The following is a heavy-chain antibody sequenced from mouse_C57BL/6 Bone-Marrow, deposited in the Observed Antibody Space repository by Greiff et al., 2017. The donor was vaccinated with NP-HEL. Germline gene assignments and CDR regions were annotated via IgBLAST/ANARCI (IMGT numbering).Heavy chain of an antibody. D-gene: IGHD1-1*01. J-gene: IGHJ2*01. CDR1: GFTFTDYY. CDR2: VYPYNGGT. CDR3: AISTTVVATNYFDY. Sequence: EVQLQQSGPVLVKPGPSVKISCKASGFTFTDYYMHWVKQSHGKSLEWIGLVYPYNGGTSYNQKFKGKATLTVDTSSSTSYMELNSLPSYDSAVYYCAISTTVVATNYFDYWCQGTTLTVSS. V-gene: IGHV1-36*01.